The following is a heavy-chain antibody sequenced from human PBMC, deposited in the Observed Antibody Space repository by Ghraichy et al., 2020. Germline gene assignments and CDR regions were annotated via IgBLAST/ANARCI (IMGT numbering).Heavy chain of an antibody. Sequence: GGSLRLSCAASGLIFRGYWMSWVRQAPGKGLEWVANIKKDGSEKYYVDSVKGRFTISRDNAKNSLYLQMNSLRAEDTAVYYCARDLGGGWYFDYWGQGALVTVSS. D-gene: IGHD6-19*01. CDR2: IKKDGSEK. CDR3: ARDLGGGWYFDY. V-gene: IGHV3-7*01. J-gene: IGHJ4*02. CDR1: GLIFRGYW.